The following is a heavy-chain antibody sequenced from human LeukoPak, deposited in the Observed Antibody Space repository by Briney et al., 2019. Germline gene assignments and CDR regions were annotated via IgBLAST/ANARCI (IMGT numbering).Heavy chain of an antibody. CDR1: GFTFSSYE. Sequence: GGSLRLSCAASGFTFSSYEMNWVRQAPGKGLEWVSYISSSGSTIYYADSVKGRSTISRDNAKNSLYLQMNSLRAEDTAVYYCARDGRDFWSADLWGQGTLVTVSS. CDR2: ISSSGSTI. CDR3: ARDGRDFWSADL. V-gene: IGHV3-48*03. J-gene: IGHJ5*02. D-gene: IGHD3-3*01.